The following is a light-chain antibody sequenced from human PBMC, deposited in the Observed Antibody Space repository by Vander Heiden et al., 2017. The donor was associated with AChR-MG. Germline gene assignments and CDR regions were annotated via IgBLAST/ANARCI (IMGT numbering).Light chain of an antibody. CDR3: QQYHRLTYT. Sequence: QLTQSPSSVSASVGGRVIITCQASQDLRARVTLYQHKSGEGPKLLIHDSSILESGAPSRCRGYGSRTSFTLTITSLQPDDVGTYYCQQYHRLTYTFGPGTTVHVK. CDR2: DSS. J-gene: IGKJ3*01. CDR1: QDLRAR. V-gene: IGKV1-33*01.